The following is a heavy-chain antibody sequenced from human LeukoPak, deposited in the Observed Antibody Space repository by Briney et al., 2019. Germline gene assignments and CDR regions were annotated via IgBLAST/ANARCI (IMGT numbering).Heavy chain of an antibody. CDR2: ISYDGSNK. J-gene: IGHJ5*02. CDR1: GFTFSSYA. D-gene: IGHD5-12*01. V-gene: IGHV3-30*04. CDR3: ARDLSHSGYDSRDSWFDP. Sequence: GGSLRLSCAASGFTFSSYAMHWVRQAPGKGLEWVAVISYDGSNKYYADSVKGRFTISRDNSKNTLYLQMNSLRAEDTAVYYCARDLSHSGYDSRDSWFDPWGQGTLVTVSS.